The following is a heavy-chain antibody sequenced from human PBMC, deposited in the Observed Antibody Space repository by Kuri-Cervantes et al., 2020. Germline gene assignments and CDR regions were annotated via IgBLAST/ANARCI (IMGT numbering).Heavy chain of an antibody. J-gene: IGHJ3*02. V-gene: IGHV4-34*01. Sequence: GSLRLSCAVYGGSFSGYYWSWIRQPPGKGLEWIGEINHSGSTNYNPSPKSRVTISVDTSKNQFSLKLSSVTAADTAVYYCARVTIAAVIWGQGTMVTVSS. CDR1: GGSFSGYY. D-gene: IGHD6-6*01. CDR3: ARVTIAAVI. CDR2: INHSGST.